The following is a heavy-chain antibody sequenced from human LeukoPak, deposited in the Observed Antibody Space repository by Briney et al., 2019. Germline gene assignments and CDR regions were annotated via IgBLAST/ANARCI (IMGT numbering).Heavy chain of an antibody. CDR1: GGSISSGDYY. Sequence: SETLSLTCTVSGGSISSGDYYWSWIRRPPGKGLEWIGYVYYSGSTYYNPSLQSRVTISVDTSKNQFSLKLSSVTAADTAVYYCARYIVVVPAASTFDPWGQGTLVTVSS. D-gene: IGHD2-2*01. CDR2: VYYSGST. V-gene: IGHV4-30-4*01. CDR3: ARYIVVVPAASTFDP. J-gene: IGHJ5*02.